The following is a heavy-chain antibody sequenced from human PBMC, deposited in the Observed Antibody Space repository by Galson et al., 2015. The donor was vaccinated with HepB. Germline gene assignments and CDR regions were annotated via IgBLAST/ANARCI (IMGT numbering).Heavy chain of an antibody. Sequence: QSGAEVKKPGESLKISCKGSGYSFTSYWIGWVRQMPGKGLEWMGIIYPGDSDTRYSPSFQGQVTISADKSISTAYLQWSSLKASDTAMYYCARADCSGGSCHLPWSAFDIWGQGTMVTVSS. V-gene: IGHV5-51*03. CDR3: ARADCSGGSCHLPWSAFDI. D-gene: IGHD2-15*01. J-gene: IGHJ3*02. CDR1: GYSFTSYW. CDR2: IYPGDSDT.